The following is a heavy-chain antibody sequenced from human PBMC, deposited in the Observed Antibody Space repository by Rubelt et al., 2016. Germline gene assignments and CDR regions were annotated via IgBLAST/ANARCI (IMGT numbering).Heavy chain of an antibody. V-gene: IGHV3-20*04. CDR1: GFTFADYG. D-gene: IGHD2-21*02. Sequence: EVPLVESGGGVVRPGGSLRLSCAASGFTFADYGMSWVRQVPGKGLEWVSGINCNGGSTGYGDSVKCRFTISRDNAKNSLYLQMNSLRAEDTALYYCARGDGTAHSAFDIWGQGTMVTVSS. CDR2: INCNGGST. CDR3: ARGDGTAHSAFDI. J-gene: IGHJ3*02.